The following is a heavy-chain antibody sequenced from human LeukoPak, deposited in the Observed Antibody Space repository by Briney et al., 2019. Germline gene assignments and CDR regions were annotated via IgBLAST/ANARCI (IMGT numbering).Heavy chain of an antibody. CDR1: GYTLTGYY. D-gene: IGHD4-17*01. CDR3: ARDLDYGENYYYYMDV. V-gene: IGHV1-2*02. CDR2: INPNSGGT. J-gene: IGHJ6*03. Sequence: GASVKVSCKASGYTLTGYYMHWVRQAPGQGLEWMGWINPNSGGTNYAQKFQGRVTMTRDTSISTAYMELSRLRSDDTAVYYCARDLDYGENYYYYMDVWGKGTTVTVSS.